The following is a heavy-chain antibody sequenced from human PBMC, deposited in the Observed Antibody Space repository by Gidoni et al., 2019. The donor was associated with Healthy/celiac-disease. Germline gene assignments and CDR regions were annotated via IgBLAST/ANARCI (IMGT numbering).Heavy chain of an antibody. CDR3: AREPAGVFGSGADY. CDR2: INHSGST. Sequence: QVQLQQWGAGLLKPSATLSLTCAVYGGSFSGYYWSWIRQPPGKGLEWIGEINHSGSTNYNPSLKSRVTISVDTSKNQFSLKLSSVTAADTAVYYCAREPAGVFGSGADYWGQGTLVTVSS. D-gene: IGHD3-3*01. CDR1: GGSFSGYY. V-gene: IGHV4-34*01. J-gene: IGHJ4*02.